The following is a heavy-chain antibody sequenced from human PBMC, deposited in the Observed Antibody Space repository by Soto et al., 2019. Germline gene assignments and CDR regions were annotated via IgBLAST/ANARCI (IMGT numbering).Heavy chain of an antibody. Sequence: TLSLTCTVSGGSISRGGYYWSWIRQHPGKGLEWIGYIYYSGSTYYNPSLKSRVTISVDTSKNQFSLKLSSVTAADTAVYYCARVGIAVAGDYFDYWGQGTLVTVSS. CDR1: GGSISRGGYY. D-gene: IGHD6-19*01. V-gene: IGHV4-31*03. J-gene: IGHJ4*02. CDR2: IYYSGST. CDR3: ARVGIAVAGDYFDY.